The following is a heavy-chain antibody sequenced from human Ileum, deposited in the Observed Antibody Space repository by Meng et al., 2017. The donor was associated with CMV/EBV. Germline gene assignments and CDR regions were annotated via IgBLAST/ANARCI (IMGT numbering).Heavy chain of an antibody. J-gene: IGHJ6*02. V-gene: IGHV3-7*01. Sequence: GESLKISCAASGSTFSSYWMSWVRQAPGKGLEWVANIKQDGSEKYYVDSVKGRFTISRDNAKNSLYLQMNSLRAEDTAVYYCARDAVTVYYYYYYGMDVWGQGTTVTVSS. CDR2: IKQDGSEK. D-gene: IGHD4-11*01. CDR1: GSTFSSYW. CDR3: ARDAVTVYYYYYYGMDV.